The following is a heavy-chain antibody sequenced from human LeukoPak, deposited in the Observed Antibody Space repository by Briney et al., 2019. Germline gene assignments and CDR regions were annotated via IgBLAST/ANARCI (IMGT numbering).Heavy chain of an antibody. J-gene: IGHJ4*02. V-gene: IGHV3-48*04. CDR1: GFTCSSYN. CDR2: ISGRGNTI. Sequence: GGSLRLFCSASGFTCSSYNMNGVRQAPGKGLEWVSYISGRGNTIKYADSVKGRLTISRDNGKNSLYLHMSSLRAEDTAVYYCARDPPALEDFDYWGQGTQVTVSS. CDR3: ARDPPALEDFDY.